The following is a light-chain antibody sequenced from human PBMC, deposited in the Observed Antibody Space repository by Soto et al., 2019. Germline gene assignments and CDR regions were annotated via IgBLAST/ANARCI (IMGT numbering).Light chain of an antibody. V-gene: IGKV3-20*01. J-gene: IGKJ4*01. CDR2: GAS. CDR1: QSVSSNY. Sequence: EIVLTQSPGTLSLSPGERATLSCRASQSVSSNYLAWYQQKPGQAPRLLIYGASSRATGIPDRFSGSGSGTDFTVTISRLEPDDFAVYYCQQYGGSPRVTFGGGTKVEIK. CDR3: QQYGGSPRVT.